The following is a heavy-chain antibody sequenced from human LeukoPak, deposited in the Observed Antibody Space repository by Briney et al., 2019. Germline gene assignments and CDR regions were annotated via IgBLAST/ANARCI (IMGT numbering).Heavy chain of an antibody. CDR1: GYSISSGYY. Sequence: SETLSLTCTVSGYSISSGYYLGWIRQPPGKGLEWIGSVYHSGSTYSNPSLKSRVTISVDTSKNHFSLKLTSVTAADTAVYYCARNIAAAAPYYFDYWGQGTLVTVSS. D-gene: IGHD6-13*01. CDR2: VYHSGST. J-gene: IGHJ4*02. CDR3: ARNIAAAAPYYFDY. V-gene: IGHV4-38-2*02.